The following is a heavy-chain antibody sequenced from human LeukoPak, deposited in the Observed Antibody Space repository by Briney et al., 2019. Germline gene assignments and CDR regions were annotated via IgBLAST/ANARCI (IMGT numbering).Heavy chain of an antibody. CDR1: GDTFTAYY. D-gene: IGHD3-22*01. J-gene: IGHJ6*02. CDR3: ARGSAYYYDSSGYYSI. V-gene: IGHV1-2*02. CDR2: INPSSGDR. Sequence: ASVSVSCTASGDTFTAYYMHWVRQAPGQGGEWMGWINPSSGDRKYAQTFQGRVTITRETTSSTAYMEMSRLRSDDTAVYYCARGSAYYYDSSGYYSIWGQGTTVTVSS.